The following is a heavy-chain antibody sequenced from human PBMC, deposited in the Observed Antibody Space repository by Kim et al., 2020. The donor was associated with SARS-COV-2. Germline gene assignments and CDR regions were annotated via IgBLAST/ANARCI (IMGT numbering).Heavy chain of an antibody. Sequence: WGSLRLSCAGSGFTFSSYAMSWVRQAPGKGLEWVSAISGSSGSTYYADSVKGRFTISRDNSKNTLYLQMNSLRAEDTAVYYCAKLLWFGELLYSDYWGQGTLVTVSS. J-gene: IGHJ4*02. CDR3: AKLLWFGELLYSDY. D-gene: IGHD3-10*01. CDR2: ISGSSGST. CDR1: GFTFSSYA. V-gene: IGHV3-23*01.